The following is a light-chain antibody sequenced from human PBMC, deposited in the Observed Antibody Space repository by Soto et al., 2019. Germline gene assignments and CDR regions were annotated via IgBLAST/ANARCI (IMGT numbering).Light chain of an antibody. CDR1: QYVSSK. V-gene: IGKV3-15*01. J-gene: IGKJ1*01. CDR2: GAS. CDR3: QQYNNWPPWT. Sequence: EIVMTQSPGTLSVSPGERATLSCRASQYVSSKLAWYQQKPGQAPRLLIYGASTRATGIPARFSGSGSGTEFTLTISSLQSEDFAVYYCQQYNNWPPWTFGQGTKVEIK.